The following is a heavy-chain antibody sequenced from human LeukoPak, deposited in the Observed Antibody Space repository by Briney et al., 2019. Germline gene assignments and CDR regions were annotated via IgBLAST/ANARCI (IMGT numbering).Heavy chain of an antibody. Sequence: SETLSLTCTVSGGSISRGRYYWSWIRHPAGKGVEWIGRIYTSGSTNYNPSLKSRVTRRVDTSKNQFALKLSSVTAADTAVYYCARGYDSSGYYFDYWGQGTLVTVSS. J-gene: IGHJ4*02. CDR1: GGSISRGRYY. CDR3: ARGYDSSGYYFDY. D-gene: IGHD3-22*01. V-gene: IGHV4-61*02. CDR2: IYTSGST.